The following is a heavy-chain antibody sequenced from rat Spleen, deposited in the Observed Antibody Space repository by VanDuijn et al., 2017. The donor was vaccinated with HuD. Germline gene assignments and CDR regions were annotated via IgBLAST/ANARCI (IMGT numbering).Heavy chain of an antibody. Sequence: QVQLKESGPGLVQPSQTLSLTCTVSGFSLTNFGVTWVRQPPGKGLEWMGVIWTGGTTAYNSLLKSRLSISRDTSKSQVFLKMNNLQTEDTAMYFCARGSFDYWGQGVMVTVSS. CDR2: IWTGGTT. V-gene: IGHV2-16*01. CDR1: GFSLTNFG. J-gene: IGHJ2*01. CDR3: ARGSFDY.